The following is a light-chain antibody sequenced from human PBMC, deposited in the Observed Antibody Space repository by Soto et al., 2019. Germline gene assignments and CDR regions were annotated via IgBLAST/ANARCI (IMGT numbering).Light chain of an antibody. Sequence: EIVMTQSPATLSVSPGERATLSCRASQSVSSNLAWYQQKPGQAPRLLIYGASTRATGIPARFSGSGSGTELTLTIRSLQSEDFAVYCCQQYNNWPRTFGQGTKLEIK. CDR2: GAS. V-gene: IGKV3-15*01. CDR1: QSVSSN. CDR3: QQYNNWPRT. J-gene: IGKJ2*01.